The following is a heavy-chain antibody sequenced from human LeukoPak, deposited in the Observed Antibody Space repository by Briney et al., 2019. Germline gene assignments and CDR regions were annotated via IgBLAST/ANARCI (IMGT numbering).Heavy chain of an antibody. CDR2: IYGGGGT. J-gene: IGHJ4*02. Sequence: GGSLRLSCAASGFSVTSNYMHWVRQAPGQGLERVSVIYGGGGTDYADSVKGRLTISRDTSTNTVYLQMNSLRAEDTAVYYCARSRLGYSNFDFWGQGALVTVSS. CDR1: GFSVTSNY. D-gene: IGHD4-11*01. CDR3: ARSRLGYSNFDF. V-gene: IGHV3-53*01.